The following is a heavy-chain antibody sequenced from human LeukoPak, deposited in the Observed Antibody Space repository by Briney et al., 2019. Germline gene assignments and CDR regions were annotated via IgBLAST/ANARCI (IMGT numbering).Heavy chain of an antibody. CDR3: AGQRFRYYDSSGYYYWFDP. CDR1: DDSISSSSYY. D-gene: IGHD3-22*01. J-gene: IGHJ5*02. CDR2: VYYSGNT. V-gene: IGHV4-39*01. Sequence: PSETLSLTCTVSDDSISSSSYYWGWIRQPPGKGLEWIGSVYYSGNTYSNPSLKSRVTITVDTSKKQFSLRLSSVTAADTAVYYCAGQRFRYYDSSGYYYWFDPWGQGTLVTVSS.